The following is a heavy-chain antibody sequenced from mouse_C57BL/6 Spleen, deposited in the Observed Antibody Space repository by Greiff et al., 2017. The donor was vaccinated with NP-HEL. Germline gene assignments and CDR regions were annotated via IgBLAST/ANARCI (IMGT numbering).Heavy chain of an antibody. V-gene: IGHV5-12*01. J-gene: IGHJ1*03. CDR3: ARGGYGSSYWYFDV. CDR1: GFTFSDYY. Sequence: DVQLQESGGGLVQPGGSLKLSCAASGFTFSDYYMYWVRQTPEKRLEWVAYISNGGGSTYYPDTVKGRFTISRDNAKNTLYLQMSRLKSEDTAMYYCARGGYGSSYWYFDVWGTGTTVTVSS. D-gene: IGHD1-1*01. CDR2: ISNGGGST.